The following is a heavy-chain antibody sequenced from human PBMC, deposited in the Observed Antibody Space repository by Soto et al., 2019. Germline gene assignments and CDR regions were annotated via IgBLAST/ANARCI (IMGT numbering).Heavy chain of an antibody. J-gene: IGHJ3*02. Sequence: SETLSLTCTVSGGSISSGDYYWSWIRQPPGKGLECIGDIYYSGSTYYNPSLKSRVTISVDTSKNQFSLKLSSVTAADTAVYYCARYTDRVVSSGYYETDDAFDIWGQGTMVTVSS. V-gene: IGHV4-30-4*01. CDR3: ARYTDRVVSSGYYETDDAFDI. D-gene: IGHD3-22*01. CDR1: GGSISSGDYY. CDR2: IYYSGST.